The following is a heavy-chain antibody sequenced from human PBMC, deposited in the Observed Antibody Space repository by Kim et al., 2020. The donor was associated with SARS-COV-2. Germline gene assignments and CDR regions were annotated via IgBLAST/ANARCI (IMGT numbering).Heavy chain of an antibody. J-gene: IGHJ4*01. Sequence: NSSPSLKSRVTMSVDTSKNQFSLRLTSVTAADTAVYYCARGGGTARSFDYWGHGTLVTVSS. V-gene: IGHV4-4*07. CDR3: ARGGGTARSFDY. D-gene: IGHD1-7*01.